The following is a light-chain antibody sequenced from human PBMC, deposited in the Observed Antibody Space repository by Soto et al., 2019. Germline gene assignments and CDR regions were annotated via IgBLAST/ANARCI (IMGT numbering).Light chain of an antibody. J-gene: IGLJ1*01. Sequence: QSVLTQPASVSGSPGPSITISCSGPSTDVGLYNSVSWYQQHPGKAPNLRIYEGSNRPSGVSHRFSGSKSGNTASLTISGLQAEDEADYYCSSYASNNLYVFGTGTKVTVL. CDR1: STDVGLYNS. CDR3: SSYASNNLYV. V-gene: IGLV2-14*01. CDR2: EGS.